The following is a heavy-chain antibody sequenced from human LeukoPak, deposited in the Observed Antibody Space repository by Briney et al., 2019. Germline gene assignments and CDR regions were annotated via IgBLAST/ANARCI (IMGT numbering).Heavy chain of an antibody. V-gene: IGHV3-66*01. D-gene: IGHD3-22*01. Sequence: PGGSLRLSCAASGFIVSSNYMSWVRQAPGKGLEWVSVIYSGGSTYYADSVKGRFTISRDNSKNTLYLQMNSLRAEDTAVYYCAREDSGGYYTKAFDYWGQGTLVTVSS. CDR3: AREDSGGYYTKAFDY. CDR1: GFIVSSNY. J-gene: IGHJ4*02. CDR2: IYSGGST.